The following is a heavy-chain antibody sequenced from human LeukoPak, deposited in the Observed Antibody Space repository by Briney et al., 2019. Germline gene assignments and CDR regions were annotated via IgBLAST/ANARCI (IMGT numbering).Heavy chain of an antibody. Sequence: PGGSLRLSCAASGFTFSSYSMNWVRQAPGKGLEWVSSISSSSSYIYYADSVKGRFTISRDNAKNSLYLQMNSLRAEDTAVYYCARGSGQVLWFGELSPGAFDIWGQGTMVTVSS. CDR2: ISSSSSYI. CDR3: ARGSGQVLWFGELSPGAFDI. J-gene: IGHJ3*02. V-gene: IGHV3-21*01. CDR1: GFTFSSYS. D-gene: IGHD3-10*01.